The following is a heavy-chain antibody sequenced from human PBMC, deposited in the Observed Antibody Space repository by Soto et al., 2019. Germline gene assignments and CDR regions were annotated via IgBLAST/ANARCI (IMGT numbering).Heavy chain of an antibody. CDR2: INPTSGGT. D-gene: IGHD6-13*01. CDR1: GYPLTAKY. CDR3: AKGGSSWTEWFDP. J-gene: IGHJ5*02. V-gene: IGHV1-2*02. Sequence: QVQLVQSGAEVKKPGASVKVSCKASGYPLTAKYLHWVRQALGQGLEWMGWINPTSGGTKEAQKFRGRVTMTRDTSISAAYMELSRLTSDDTAVYYCAKGGSSWTEWFDPWGQGTLVTVSS.